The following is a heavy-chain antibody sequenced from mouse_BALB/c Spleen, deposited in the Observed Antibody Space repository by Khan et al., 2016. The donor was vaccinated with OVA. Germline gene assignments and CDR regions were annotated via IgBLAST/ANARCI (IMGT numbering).Heavy chain of an antibody. D-gene: IGHD1-1*01. V-gene: IGHV2-9*02. J-gene: IGHJ1*01. CDR1: GFSLTSYG. CDR2: IWAGGST. CDR3: ARDTTVESYWYFDV. Sequence: QVQLKESGPGLVAPSQSLSITCTVSGFSLTSYGVHWVRQPPGKGLEWLGVIWAGGSTNYNSALLSRLSISKDNSKSQVFLKMNSLQTDDTAMYYCARDTTVESYWYFDVWGAGPRSPSPQ.